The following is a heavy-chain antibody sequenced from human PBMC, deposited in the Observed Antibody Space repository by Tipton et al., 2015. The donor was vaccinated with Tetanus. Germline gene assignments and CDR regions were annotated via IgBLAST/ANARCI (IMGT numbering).Heavy chain of an antibody. CDR1: GDSISSSFW. V-gene: IGHV4-4*02. Sequence: TLSLTCAVSGDSISSSFWWTWLRQPPGKGLEWIGEIYHTGSTNYNPSLKSRVTISVDKSRNQFSLTVTSVTAADTAVYYCAKSRTALTPPLDYWGQGTLVTVSS. D-gene: IGHD2-15*01. CDR2: IYHTGST. J-gene: IGHJ4*02. CDR3: AKSRTALTPPLDY.